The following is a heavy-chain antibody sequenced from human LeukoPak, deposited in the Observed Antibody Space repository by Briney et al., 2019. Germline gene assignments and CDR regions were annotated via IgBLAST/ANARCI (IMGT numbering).Heavy chain of an antibody. J-gene: IGHJ4*02. V-gene: IGHV5-51*04. Sequence: GESLKISCKGSGYSFTSYWIGWVRQMPGKGLEWMGIIYPGDSDTRYSPSFQGQVTISADKPISTAYLQWSSLKASDTAMYYCARGESITIFGVVSGGYFDYWGQGTLVTVSS. D-gene: IGHD3-3*01. CDR3: ARGESITIFGVVSGGYFDY. CDR2: IYPGDSDT. CDR1: GYSFTSYW.